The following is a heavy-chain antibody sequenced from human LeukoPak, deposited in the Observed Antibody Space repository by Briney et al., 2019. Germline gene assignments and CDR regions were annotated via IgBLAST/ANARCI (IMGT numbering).Heavy chain of an antibody. Sequence: PGGSLRLSCAASGFTFSDYYMSWIRQAPGKGLEWVSYISSSGSTIYYADFVKGRFTISRDNAKNSLYLQMNSLRAEDTAVYYCARDREGIPAAIYDYWGQGTLVTVSS. D-gene: IGHD2-2*01. V-gene: IGHV3-11*01. CDR2: ISSSGSTI. CDR1: GFTFSDYY. CDR3: ARDREGIPAAIYDY. J-gene: IGHJ4*02.